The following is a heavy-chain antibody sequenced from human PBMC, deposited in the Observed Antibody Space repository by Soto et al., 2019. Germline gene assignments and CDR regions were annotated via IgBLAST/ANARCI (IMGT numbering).Heavy chain of an antibody. J-gene: IGHJ4*02. CDR1: GGSISPFY. V-gene: IGHV4-59*01. CDR3: ARVGGVAARTFDY. CDR2: LYYSGNT. D-gene: IGHD2-15*01. Sequence: QVQLQESGPGVVKPSETLSLTYTVSGGSISPFYWSWVRQPPGKGLEWIGYLYYSGNTNYNPSLKSRVTISVDASKNRVSLRLTSVTAADTAVYYCARVGGVAARTFDYWGQGTVVTVSS.